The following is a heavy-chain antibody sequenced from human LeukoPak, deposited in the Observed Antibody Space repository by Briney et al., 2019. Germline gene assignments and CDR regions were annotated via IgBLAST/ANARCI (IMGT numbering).Heavy chain of an antibody. D-gene: IGHD3-3*01. J-gene: IGHJ3*02. CDR3: ARDNRRFLEWPGAFDI. Sequence: GRSLRLSCAASGFTFSSYGMHWVRQAPGKGLEWVAVIWYDGSNKYYADSVKGRFTISRDNSKNTLYLQMNSLRAEDTAVYYCARDNRRFLEWPGAFDIWGQGTMVTVSS. CDR1: GFTFSSYG. V-gene: IGHV3-33*01. CDR2: IWYDGSNK.